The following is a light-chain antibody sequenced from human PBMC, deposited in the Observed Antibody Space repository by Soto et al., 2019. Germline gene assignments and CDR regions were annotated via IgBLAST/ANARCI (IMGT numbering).Light chain of an antibody. V-gene: IGKV3-11*01. CDR3: QQRSNWPT. CDR2: DAS. J-gene: IGKJ4*01. Sequence: EIVLTQSPATLSLSPGERATLSCRASQSVSSYLAWYQQKPGQAPRLLIYDASNRATGIPARFSGSGSGTDFTLTISIREPEDFAVYYCQQRSNWPTFGGGTKVEIK. CDR1: QSVSSY.